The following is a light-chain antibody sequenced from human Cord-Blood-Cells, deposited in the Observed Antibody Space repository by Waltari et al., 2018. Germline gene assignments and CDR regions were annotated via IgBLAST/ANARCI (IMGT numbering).Light chain of an antibody. Sequence: DIQMTQSPSSLSASVGDRVTITCRASQGISNYLAWYQQKPGKVPKLLFYAASTLQSGVPSQFRGSGSGTDITRTISSLPPEDVATYYCQKYNSAPLTFGGGTKVEIK. CDR2: AAS. V-gene: IGKV1-27*01. CDR3: QKYNSAPLT. CDR1: QGISNY. J-gene: IGKJ4*01.